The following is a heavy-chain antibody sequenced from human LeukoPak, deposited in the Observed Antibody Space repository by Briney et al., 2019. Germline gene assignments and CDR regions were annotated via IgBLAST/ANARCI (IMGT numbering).Heavy chain of an antibody. CDR2: MNPNSGNT. V-gene: IGHV1-8*01. J-gene: IGHJ5*02. Sequence: ASVKVSCKASGYTFTSYDINWVRQATGQGLEWMGWMNPNSGNTGYAQKFQGRVTMTRDTSLGTAYMDLSSLRSEDTAVYYCASGVRGREVDPWGQGTLVTVSS. CDR1: GYTFTSYD. D-gene: IGHD3-16*01. CDR3: ASGVRGREVDP.